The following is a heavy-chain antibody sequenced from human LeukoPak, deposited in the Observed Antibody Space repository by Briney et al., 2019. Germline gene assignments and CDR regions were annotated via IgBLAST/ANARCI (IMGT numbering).Heavy chain of an antibody. CDR2: ISPSDGST. J-gene: IGHJ4*02. V-gene: IGHV1-46*01. Sequence: GASVKDSCKASGDSLTKYYIHWVRQAPGRGLEWMGIISPSDGSTTYTQKFQGRVTMTTDTSTSTVNMELSSLRSEDTAVYYCAPSVRSGGSYYFDYWGQGTLVTDSS. D-gene: IGHD2-15*01. CDR1: GDSLTKYY. CDR3: APSVRSGGSYYFDY.